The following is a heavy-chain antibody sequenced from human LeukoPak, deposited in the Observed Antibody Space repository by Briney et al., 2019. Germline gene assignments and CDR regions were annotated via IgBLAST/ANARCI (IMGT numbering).Heavy chain of an antibody. CDR3: AKDSVVAGRYYYYYYGMDV. J-gene: IGHJ6*02. CDR2: ISYDGSNN. CDR1: GFTFSRYG. Sequence: SGRSLRLSCAASGFTFSRYGMHWVRQAPGKGLEWVAVISYDGSNNYYADSVKGRFTISRDNSKNTLYLQMNSLRAEDTAVYYCAKDSVVAGRYYYYYYGMDVWGQGTTVTVSS. D-gene: IGHD6-19*01. V-gene: IGHV3-30*18.